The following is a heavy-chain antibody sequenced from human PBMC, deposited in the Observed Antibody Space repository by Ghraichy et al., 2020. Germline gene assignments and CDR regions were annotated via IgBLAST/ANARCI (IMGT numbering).Heavy chain of an antibody. Sequence: SETLSLTCTVSGGSISSYYWSWIRQPPGKGLEWIGYIYYSGSTNYNPSLKSRVTISVDTSKNQFSLKLSSVTAADTAVYYCARVQNYYDSSGYPPYFDYWGQGTLVTVSS. D-gene: IGHD3-22*01. V-gene: IGHV4-59*01. CDR2: IYYSGST. J-gene: IGHJ4*02. CDR3: ARVQNYYDSSGYPPYFDY. CDR1: GGSISSYY.